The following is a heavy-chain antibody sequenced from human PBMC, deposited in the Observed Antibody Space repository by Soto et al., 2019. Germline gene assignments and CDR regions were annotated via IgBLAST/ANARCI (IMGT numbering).Heavy chain of an antibody. CDR3: AKELEYQLLWGYFES. CDR2: ITYSGDRT. Sequence: SLRLSCAASVFTFSSYAMNWVRQAPVKGLEWVSVITYSGDRTYYADSVKGRFTISRDNSNNILYLQMNSLRAEDTAVYYCAKELEYQLLWGYFESWGQGNLVTVSS. J-gene: IGHJ4*02. D-gene: IGHD2-2*01. V-gene: IGHV3-23*01. CDR1: VFTFSSYA.